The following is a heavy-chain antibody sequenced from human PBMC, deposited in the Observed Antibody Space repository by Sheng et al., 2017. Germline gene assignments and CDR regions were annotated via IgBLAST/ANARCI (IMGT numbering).Heavy chain of an antibody. CDR2: INHSGST. D-gene: IGHD1-7*01. V-gene: IGHV4-34*01. CDR3: ARRRGSDWNYVPYYYYMDV. CDR1: GGSFSGYY. Sequence: QVQLQQWGAGLLKPSETLSLTCAVYGGSFSGYYWSWIRQPPGKGLEWIGEINHSGSTNYNPSLKSRVTISVDTSKNQFSLKLSSVTAADTAVYYCARRRGSDWNYVPYYYYMDVWGQGTTGHRLL. J-gene: IGHJ6*03.